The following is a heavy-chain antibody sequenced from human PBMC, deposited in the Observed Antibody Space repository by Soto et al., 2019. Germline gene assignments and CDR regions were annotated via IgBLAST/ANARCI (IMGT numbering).Heavy chain of an antibody. Sequence: GGSLRLSCAASGFTFSSYLMHWVRQAPGKGLVWVSRINSDGSSTSYADSVKGRFTISRDNAKNTLYLQMNSLRAEDTAVYYCARAAAYYDSSGYRVYYYGMDVWGQGTPVTVSS. CDR1: GFTFSSYL. CDR2: INSDGSST. V-gene: IGHV3-74*01. D-gene: IGHD3-22*01. CDR3: ARAAAYYDSSGYRVYYYGMDV. J-gene: IGHJ6*02.